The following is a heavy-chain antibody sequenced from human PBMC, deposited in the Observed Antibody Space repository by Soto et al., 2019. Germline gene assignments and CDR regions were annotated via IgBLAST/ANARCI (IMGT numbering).Heavy chain of an antibody. CDR3: ANNYCDTSDCHNAFNI. CDR2: ISYDGSHK. V-gene: IGHV3-30*18. D-gene: IGHD3-22*01. CDR1: GFTFRTYG. Sequence: QVQLVESGGGVVQPGRSLRLSCAASGFTFRTYGMHWVRQAPGKGLEWVAVISYDGSHKYYADSVKGRFTISRDNSKNTLYLKMNSLRAEDTAVYYCANNYCDTSDCHNAFNIWGQGTMVTVSS. J-gene: IGHJ3*02.